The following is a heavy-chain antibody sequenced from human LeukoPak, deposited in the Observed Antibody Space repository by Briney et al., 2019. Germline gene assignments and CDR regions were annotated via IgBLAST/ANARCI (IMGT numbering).Heavy chain of an antibody. V-gene: IGHV4-39*02. Sequence: SETLSLTCTVSGGSISSSSYYWGWIRQPPGKGLEWIGSIYYSGSTYYNPSLKSRVTISVDTSKNQFSLKLSSVTAADTAVYYCARDSRAARPDYWGQGTMVTVSS. D-gene: IGHD6-6*01. CDR2: IYYSGST. CDR3: ARDSRAARPDY. J-gene: IGHJ4*02. CDR1: GGSISSSSYY.